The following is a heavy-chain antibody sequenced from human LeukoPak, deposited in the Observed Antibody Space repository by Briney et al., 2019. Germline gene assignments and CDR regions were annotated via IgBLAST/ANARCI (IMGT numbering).Heavy chain of an antibody. CDR3: ARHARGWVGKSDH. V-gene: IGHV4-59*08. CDR1: GDSINSYY. D-gene: IGHD3-10*01. J-gene: IGHJ4*02. Sequence: SETLSLTCNVSGDSINSYYWSWIRQSPGKGLEWIGYISYIGNSDYNPSLESRVTMSIDTSKNQFSLNLSSVTAADTAVYYCARHARGWVGKSDHWGQGTLVTVSS. CDR2: ISYIGNS.